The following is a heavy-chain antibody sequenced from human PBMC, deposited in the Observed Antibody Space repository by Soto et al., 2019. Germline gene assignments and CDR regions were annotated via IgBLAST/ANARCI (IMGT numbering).Heavy chain of an antibody. V-gene: IGHV3-66*01. Sequence: GGSLRLSCAASGFTVSSNYMSWVRQAPGKGLEWVSVIYSGGSTYYADSVKGKFTISRDNSKKTLYLQMNSRRAEDTAGYYCARSPDPPYDFWSGYYVPYYYYYMDVWGKGTTVTVSS. J-gene: IGHJ6*03. CDR1: GFTVSSNY. D-gene: IGHD3-3*01. CDR3: ARSPDPPYDFWSGYYVPYYYYYMDV. CDR2: IYSGGST.